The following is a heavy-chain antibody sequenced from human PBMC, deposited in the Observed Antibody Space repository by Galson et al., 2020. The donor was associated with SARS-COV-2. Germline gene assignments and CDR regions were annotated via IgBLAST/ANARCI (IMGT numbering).Heavy chain of an antibody. J-gene: IGHJ5*02. V-gene: IGHV5-51*01. CDR2: IYPGDSDT. CDR1: GYSFNSYW. D-gene: IGHD2-15*01. CDR3: ARRCSGGSCQNRGFDP. Sequence: VESLKISCKGSGYSFNSYWIGWVRQMPGKGLEWMGIIYPGDSDTRYSPSFQGQVTISADKSISTAYLQWSSLKASDTAMYYCARRCSGGSCQNRGFDPWGQGTLVTVSS.